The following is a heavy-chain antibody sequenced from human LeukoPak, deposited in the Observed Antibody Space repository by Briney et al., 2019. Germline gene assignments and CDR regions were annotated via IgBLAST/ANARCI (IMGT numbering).Heavy chain of an antibody. CDR1: GFSFSSYG. J-gene: IGHJ4*02. D-gene: IGHD3-10*01. Sequence: GGSLRLSCAASGFSFSSYGMHWVRQAPGKGLEWVAFIRYDGNNKYYADSVKGRFTISRDNSKNTLYVQMNSLKNEDTAVYYCAKGYGSGSWGQGTLVTVSS. V-gene: IGHV3-30*02. CDR3: AKGYGSGS. CDR2: IRYDGNNK.